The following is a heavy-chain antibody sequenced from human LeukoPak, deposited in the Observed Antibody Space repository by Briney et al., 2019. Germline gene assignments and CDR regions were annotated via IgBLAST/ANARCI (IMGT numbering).Heavy chain of an antibody. D-gene: IGHD4-17*01. CDR1: GGTFSSYA. CDR3: ARAVGTTVTTALFDY. Sequence: SVKVSCKASGGTFSSYAISWVRQAPGQGLEWMGGIIPIFGTANYAQKFQGRVTITTDESTSTAYMELSSLRSEDTAVYYCARAVGTTVTTALFDYWGQGTLVTVSS. CDR2: IIPIFGTA. V-gene: IGHV1-69*05. J-gene: IGHJ4*02.